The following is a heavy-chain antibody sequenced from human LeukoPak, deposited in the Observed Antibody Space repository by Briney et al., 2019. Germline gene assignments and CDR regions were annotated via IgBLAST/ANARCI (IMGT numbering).Heavy chain of an antibody. CDR1: GSTLSSYS. J-gene: IGHJ5*02. Sequence: GGSLKLSWPASGSTLSSYSMTWARQAPGKGLEWVASINPAGTSTFHADSVKGRFTISRDNTENSLYMQMDSLRDEDTAVYYCVRDFLGESGAGGPWGQGTLVTVSS. CDR3: VRDFLGESGAGGP. CDR2: INPAGTST. V-gene: IGHV3-48*02. D-gene: IGHD3-10*01.